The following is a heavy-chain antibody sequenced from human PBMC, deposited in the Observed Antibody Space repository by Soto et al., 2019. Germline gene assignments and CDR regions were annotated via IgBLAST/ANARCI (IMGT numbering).Heavy chain of an antibody. V-gene: IGHV4-59*12. CDR1: GGSISSYY. CDR2: IYYSGST. D-gene: IGHD6-6*01. J-gene: IGHJ6*03. CDR3: ARGRPIAARAFYYYYYYYMDV. Sequence: TLSLTCTVSGGSISSYYWSWIRQPPGKGLEWIGYIYYSGSTNYNPSLKSRVTISVDTSKNQFSLKLSSVTAADTAVYYCARGRPIAARAFYYYYYYYMDVWGKGTTVTVSS.